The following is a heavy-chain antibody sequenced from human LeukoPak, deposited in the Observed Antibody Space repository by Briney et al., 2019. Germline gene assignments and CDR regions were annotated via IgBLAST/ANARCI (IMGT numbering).Heavy chain of an antibody. CDR1: GGSISTYY. V-gene: IGHV4-59*01. D-gene: IGHD3-22*01. J-gene: IGHJ4*02. Sequence: PSETLSLTCTVSGGSISTYYWSWIRQPPGKGLERIGYIHYSGTTNYNPSLNSRVTISVDTSKNQLSLQLKSVTAADTAVYYCAREDYDSSGSFDYWGQGTLVTVSS. CDR2: IHYSGTT. CDR3: AREDYDSSGSFDY.